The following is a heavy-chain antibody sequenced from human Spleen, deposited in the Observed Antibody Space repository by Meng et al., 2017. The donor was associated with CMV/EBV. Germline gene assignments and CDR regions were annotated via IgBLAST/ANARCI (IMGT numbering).Heavy chain of an antibody. V-gene: IGHV1-2*02. CDR1: GYTLTDYF. CDR2: INPKSGGI. Sequence: ASVKVSCKASGYTLTDYFMHWVRQAPGQGLEWMGWINPKSGGIKYAQRFQGRVTLTRDTAISTVYMELSRLRLNDTAVYYCAREKYRAYYDFGFQGMDVWGQGPTVTVSS. J-gene: IGHJ6*02. D-gene: IGHD3-3*01. CDR3: AREKYRAYYDFGFQGMDV.